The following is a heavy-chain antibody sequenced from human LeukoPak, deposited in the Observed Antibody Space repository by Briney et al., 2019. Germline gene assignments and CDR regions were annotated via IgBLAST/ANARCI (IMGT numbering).Heavy chain of an antibody. J-gene: IGHJ4*02. D-gene: IGHD6-13*01. V-gene: IGHV3-74*01. CDR3: ARDSGYSSSWYLPPDYGDYDY. CDR2: INSDGSST. CDR1: GFTFSSYW. Sequence: GGSLRLSCAASGFTFSSYWMHWVRQAPGKGLVWLSRINSDGSSTSYADSVKGRFTISRDNAKNTLYLQMNSLRAEDTAVYYCARDSGYSSSWYLPPDYGDYDYWGQGTLVTVSS.